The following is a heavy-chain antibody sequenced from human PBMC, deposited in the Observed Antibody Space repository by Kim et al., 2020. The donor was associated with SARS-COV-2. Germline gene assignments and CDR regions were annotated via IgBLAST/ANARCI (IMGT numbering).Heavy chain of an antibody. Sequence: YADSVKGRFTISRDNAKNSLYLQMNSLRDEDTAVYYCARVIGGSYFAFDIWGQGTMVTVSS. CDR3: ARVIGGSYFAFDI. V-gene: IGHV3-48*02. D-gene: IGHD1-26*01. J-gene: IGHJ3*02.